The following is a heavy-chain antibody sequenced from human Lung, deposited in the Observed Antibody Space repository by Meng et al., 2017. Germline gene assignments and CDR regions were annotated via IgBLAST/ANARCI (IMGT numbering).Heavy chain of an antibody. CDR1: GGSISSSKYY. CDR3: ARGQKGYFDL. Sequence: QVQLPEPGPGLVNPSQTLSLTCTVSGGSISSSKYYWSWIRQPPGKGLEWSGHIYNSGSTYYNPSLKSRITISVDTSKNQFSLKLSSVTAADTAVYYCARGQKGYFDLWGRGTLVTVSS. CDR2: IYNSGST. V-gene: IGHV4-30-4*01. J-gene: IGHJ2*01.